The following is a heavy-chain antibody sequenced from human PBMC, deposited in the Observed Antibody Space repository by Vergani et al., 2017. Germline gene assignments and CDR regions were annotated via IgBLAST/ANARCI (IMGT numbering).Heavy chain of an antibody. Sequence: LVESGGGLVKRGGSVRLSCAASGFSFSGYTLNWVRQAPGKGLEWVAVISTDGTKKFYGDSVKGRFTISRDNSKKTLDLQMNSLRTEDSAVYYCAKAGSVASESLQYNYYMDVWGRGTTVTVS. J-gene: IGHJ6*03. D-gene: IGHD4-11*01. CDR3: AKAGSVASESLQYNYYMDV. V-gene: IGHV3-30*18. CDR2: ISTDGTKK. CDR1: GFSFSGYT.